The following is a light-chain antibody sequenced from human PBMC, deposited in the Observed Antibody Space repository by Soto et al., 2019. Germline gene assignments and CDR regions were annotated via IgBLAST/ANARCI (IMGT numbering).Light chain of an antibody. CDR2: TAS. J-gene: IGKJ4*01. V-gene: IGKV1-12*01. CDR3: QQAQSFPLT. Sequence: DIQMTQSPSSVSASVGDRVTITCRASQGINNWLAWYQQKPGQVPKLLIRTASTLQTGVPSRFSGSQSGTDFTLTISSVQSEDFATYYCQQAQSFPLTFGGGTKVEVK. CDR1: QGINNW.